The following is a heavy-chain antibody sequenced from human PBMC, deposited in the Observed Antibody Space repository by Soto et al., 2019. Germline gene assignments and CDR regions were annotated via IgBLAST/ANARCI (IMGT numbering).Heavy chain of an antibody. Sequence: SGKVSCKASGGTFSSYAISWVRQAPGQGLEWMGGIIPIFGTANYAQKFQGRVTITADESTSTAYMELSSLRSEDTAVYYCARTGYCSGGSCLLALFDYWGHGTLVTVSS. D-gene: IGHD2-15*01. V-gene: IGHV1-69*13. CDR3: ARTGYCSGGSCLLALFDY. J-gene: IGHJ4*01. CDR2: IIPIFGTA. CDR1: GGTFSSYA.